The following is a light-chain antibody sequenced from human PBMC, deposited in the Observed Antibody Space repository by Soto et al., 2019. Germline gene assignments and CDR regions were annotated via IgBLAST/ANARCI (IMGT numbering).Light chain of an antibody. V-gene: IGLV2-23*01. CDR3: CSSAGSGTYV. J-gene: IGLJ1*01. Sequence: QSALTQPASVSGSPGQSITISCTGTSSDVGSYNLVSWYQQHPAKAPKLMIYEGSKRPSGVSNRFSGSKSGNTASLTISGLQAEDEADYYYCSSAGSGTYVFGTGTKLTVL. CDR2: EGS. CDR1: SSDVGSYNL.